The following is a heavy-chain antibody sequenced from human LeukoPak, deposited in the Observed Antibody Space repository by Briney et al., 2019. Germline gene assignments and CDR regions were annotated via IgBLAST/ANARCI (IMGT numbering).Heavy chain of an antibody. D-gene: IGHD3-22*01. CDR2: ISGSGGST. J-gene: IGHJ4*02. CDR3: AKVRYYDSSGRFDY. CDR1: GFTFSSYA. V-gene: IGHV3-23*01. Sequence: GGSLRLSCAASGFTFSSYAMSWVRQAPGKGLEWVSAISGSGGSTYYADSVKGRFTISRDNSKNTLYRQMNSLRAEDTAVYYCAKVRYYDSSGRFDYWGQGTLVTVSS.